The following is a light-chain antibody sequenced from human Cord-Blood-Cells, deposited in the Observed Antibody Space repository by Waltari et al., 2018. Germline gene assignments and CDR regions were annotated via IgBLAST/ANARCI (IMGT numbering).Light chain of an antibody. Sequence: EIVMTQSPATLSVSPGERATLSCRASQGVSSNVAWDQQKPGQAPRRLIYSASTRATGIPARCSGSGSVTEFTLTISSLQSEDFAVYYCQQYKNWPRTFGQGTKLEIK. J-gene: IGKJ2*01. V-gene: IGKV3-15*01. CDR1: QGVSSN. CDR2: SAS. CDR3: QQYKNWPRT.